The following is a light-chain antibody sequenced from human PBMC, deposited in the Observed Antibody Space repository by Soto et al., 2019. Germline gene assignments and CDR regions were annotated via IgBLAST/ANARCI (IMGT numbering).Light chain of an antibody. CDR2: SAS. CDR3: QQAKSFPST. J-gene: IGKJ5*01. Sequence: DIQVTQSPPSMAASGGDSVNITCRASQDIGDWMTWYQQIPGKARKLLIYSASTLVRGVPSRFSGSGSGTEFTLTISGLQPEGSLTYYCQQAKSFPSTFGQGTRLEIK. CDR1: QDIGDW. V-gene: IGKV1-12*01.